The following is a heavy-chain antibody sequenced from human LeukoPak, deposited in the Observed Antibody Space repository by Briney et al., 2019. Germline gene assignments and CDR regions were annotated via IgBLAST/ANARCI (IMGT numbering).Heavy chain of an antibody. Sequence: PGGALRLSCAASGFTFGVYWMSWVRQAPGKGLEGVANIKQDGSVKYFVDSLKGRFTISRDNAKNSVYLKMNRLRAEDTVVYYCARIGYSSSSFDYWGQGTLVTVSS. CDR1: GFTFGVYW. D-gene: IGHD6-13*01. CDR2: IKQDGSVK. J-gene: IGHJ4*02. CDR3: ARIGYSSSSFDY. V-gene: IGHV3-7*01.